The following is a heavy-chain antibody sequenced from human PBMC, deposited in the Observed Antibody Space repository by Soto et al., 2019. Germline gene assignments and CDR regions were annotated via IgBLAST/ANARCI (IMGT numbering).Heavy chain of an antibody. Sequence: PGGSLKLSCATPGFPFCSFSMSWVPQAPGKGLDWVSAISGSGGSTYYADSVKGRFTISRDNSKNTLYLQMNSLRAEDTAVYYCAKPTYDFWSGYCDYWGQGTLVTVSS. CDR2: ISGSGGST. V-gene: IGHV3-23*01. CDR1: GFPFCSFS. J-gene: IGHJ4*02. D-gene: IGHD3-3*01. CDR3: AKPTYDFWSGYCDY.